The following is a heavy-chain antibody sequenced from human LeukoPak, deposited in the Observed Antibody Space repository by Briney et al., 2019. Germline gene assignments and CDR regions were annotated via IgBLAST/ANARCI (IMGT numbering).Heavy chain of an antibody. CDR2: IYYSGST. Sequence: PSETLSLTCTVSGGSISSSSYYWSWIRQPPGKGLEWIGYIYYSGSTNYNPSLKSRVTISVDTSKNQFSLKLSSVTAADTAVYYCARGEAMVRGGYFDYWGQGTLVTVSS. CDR1: GGSISSSSYY. J-gene: IGHJ4*02. CDR3: ARGEAMVRGGYFDY. V-gene: IGHV4-61*01. D-gene: IGHD3-10*01.